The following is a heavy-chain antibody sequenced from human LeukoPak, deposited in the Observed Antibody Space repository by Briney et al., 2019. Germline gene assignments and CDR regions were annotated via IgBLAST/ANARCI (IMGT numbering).Heavy chain of an antibody. CDR3: ARGNYDSSGYSDY. D-gene: IGHD3-22*01. Sequence: GGSLRLSCAASGFRFDSYGMHWVRQAPGKGLEWVAIISHDGNNEDYTESVKGRFTISRDNSKNTLYLQMNSLRAEDTAVYYCARGNYDSSGYSDYWGQGTLVTVSS. CDR1: GFRFDSYG. V-gene: IGHV3-30*03. CDR2: ISHDGNNE. J-gene: IGHJ4*02.